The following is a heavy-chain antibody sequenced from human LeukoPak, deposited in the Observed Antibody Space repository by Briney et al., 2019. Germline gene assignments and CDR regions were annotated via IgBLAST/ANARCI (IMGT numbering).Heavy chain of an antibody. V-gene: IGHV4-34*01. Sequence: KPSETLSLTCAVYGGSFSGYYWSWIRQPPGKGLEWIGEINHSGSTNYNPSLKGRVTISVDTSKNQFSLKLSSVTAADTAVYYCARGPYVAIFGVVITDDNWFDPWGQGTLVTVSS. D-gene: IGHD3-3*01. CDR1: GGSFSGYY. CDR3: ARGPYVAIFGVVITDDNWFDP. CDR2: INHSGST. J-gene: IGHJ5*02.